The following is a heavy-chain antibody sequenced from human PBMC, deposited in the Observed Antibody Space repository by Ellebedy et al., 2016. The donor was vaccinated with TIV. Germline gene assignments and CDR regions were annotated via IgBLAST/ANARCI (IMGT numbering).Heavy chain of an antibody. Sequence: GESLKISCAASGFTFSSYWMSWVRQAPGRGLGWVSAMSARGGNTYYADSVKGRFTISRDNSKNTLYLQMNSLRAEDTAVYYCAKEDYYDSSGPLDYWGQGTLVTVSS. J-gene: IGHJ4*02. D-gene: IGHD3-22*01. CDR2: MSARGGNT. V-gene: IGHV3-23*01. CDR1: GFTFSSYW. CDR3: AKEDYYDSSGPLDY.